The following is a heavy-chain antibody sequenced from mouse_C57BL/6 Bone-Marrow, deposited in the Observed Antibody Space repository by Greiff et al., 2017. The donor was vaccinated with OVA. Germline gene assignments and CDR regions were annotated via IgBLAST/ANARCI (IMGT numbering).Heavy chain of an antibody. CDR3: AGDLIYYCGSSPGVW. V-gene: IGHV5-4*01. CDR2: ISDGGSYT. J-gene: IGHJ3*02. Sequence: EVKVVESGGGLVKPGGSLKLSCAASGFTFSSYAMSWVRQTPEKRLEWVATISDGGSYTDYPDNVKGRFTIPRDNAKNNLSLQMSHLKSADTAMYYCAGDLIYYCGSSPGVWWGQGTLVTVSA. CDR1: GFTFSSYA. D-gene: IGHD1-1*01.